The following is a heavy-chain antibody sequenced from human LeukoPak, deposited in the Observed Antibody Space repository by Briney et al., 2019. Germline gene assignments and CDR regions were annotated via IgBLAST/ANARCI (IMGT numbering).Heavy chain of an antibody. CDR3: ARDYYYDSSGYYYSFHDAFDI. J-gene: IGHJ3*02. CDR2: INPSGGST. Sequence: ASVKVSCKASGYTFTSYYKHWVRQAPGQGLEWMGIINPSGGSTSYAQKFQGRVTMTRDTSTSTVYMELSSLRSEDTAVYYCARDYYYDSSGYYYSFHDAFDIWGQGTMVTVSS. V-gene: IGHV1-46*01. D-gene: IGHD3-22*01. CDR1: GYTFTSYY.